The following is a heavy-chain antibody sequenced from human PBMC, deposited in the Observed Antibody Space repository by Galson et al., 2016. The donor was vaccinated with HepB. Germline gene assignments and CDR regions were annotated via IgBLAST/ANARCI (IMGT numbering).Heavy chain of an antibody. V-gene: IGHV3-30*14. CDR1: GFTFSSYA. J-gene: IGHJ6*02. D-gene: IGHD3-16*01. Sequence: SLRLSCAASGFTFSSYAMDWVRQAPGRGLEWVAYISHDEGVKHYADSVRGRCTISRDHSKNTLYLQMTSLRPEDSAVYFCARNDDQGVGGKPGMDVWGQGTTVTVSS. CDR2: ISHDEGVK. CDR3: ARNDDQGVGGKPGMDV.